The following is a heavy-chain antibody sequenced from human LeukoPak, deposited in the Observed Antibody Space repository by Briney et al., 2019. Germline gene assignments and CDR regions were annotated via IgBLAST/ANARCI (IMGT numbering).Heavy chain of an antibody. CDR3: ARDLPTDGMDV. Sequence: GGSLRLSCAASGFTFSSYAMSWVRQAPGEGLEWVSLISSSGGSTFYADSVKGRFTISRDNSKNTLYLQMNSLRAEDTAVYYCARDLPTDGMDVWGQGTTVTVSS. V-gene: IGHV3-23*01. CDR1: GFTFSSYA. CDR2: ISSSGGST. J-gene: IGHJ6*02. D-gene: IGHD4-11*01.